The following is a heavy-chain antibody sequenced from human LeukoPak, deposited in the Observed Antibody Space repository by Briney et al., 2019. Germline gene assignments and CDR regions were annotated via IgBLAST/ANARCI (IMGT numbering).Heavy chain of an antibody. D-gene: IGHD1-1*01. J-gene: IGHJ4*02. Sequence: GGSLRLSCAASGFTFSGSAIHWVRQASGKGLEWVGRIRSKANSYATAYAASVKGRFTISRDDSKNTAYLLMNSLKTEDTAVYYCTRLELTATDYWGQGTLVTVPS. V-gene: IGHV3-73*01. CDR1: GFTFSGSA. CDR2: IRSKANSYAT. CDR3: TRLELTATDY.